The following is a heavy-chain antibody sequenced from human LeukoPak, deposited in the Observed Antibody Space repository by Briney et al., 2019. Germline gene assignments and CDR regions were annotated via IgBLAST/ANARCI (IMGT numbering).Heavy chain of an antibody. CDR3: VQIQY. J-gene: IGHJ1*01. CDR1: AFTLSSYE. V-gene: IGHV3-48*03. D-gene: IGHD1-1*01. CDR2: ISGSGSTV. Sequence: HPGRSLTLFYAASAFTLSSYEINWARQAPGGGREWLSYISGSGSTVYYAASVNGRFTLARANVKNAVYMQMTSLRVEQPDTTECVQIQYWGERTLVTVSS.